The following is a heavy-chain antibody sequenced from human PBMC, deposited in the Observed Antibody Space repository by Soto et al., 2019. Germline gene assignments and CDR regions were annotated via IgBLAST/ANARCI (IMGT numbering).Heavy chain of an antibody. D-gene: IGHD7-27*01. V-gene: IGHV4-39*01. CDR2: IYYSGST. CDR3: ARDPKTSGGQHWAFNYFDS. CDR1: GGSISSSSFY. Sequence: SETLSLTCTVSGGSISSSSFYWGWIRQPPGKGLESIAAIYYSGSTYYNPSLKSRVTIFVDKAKNQFSLRLTSVTAADAAVYYCARDPKTSGGQHWAFNYFDSWGQGTLVTVSS. J-gene: IGHJ4*02.